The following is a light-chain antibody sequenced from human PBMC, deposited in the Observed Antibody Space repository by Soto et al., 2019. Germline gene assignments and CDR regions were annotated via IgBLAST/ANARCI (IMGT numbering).Light chain of an antibody. V-gene: IGLV2-8*01. Sequence: QSALTQPPSASGSPGQSVTISCTGTSSDIGGYNYVSWYQQNPGKAPKLIIFEVSKPPAGVPDRFSGSKSGNTAYLTVSGLQDEDEADYFCSSYAGNSVVFGGGTKLTVL. J-gene: IGLJ2*01. CDR1: SSDIGGYNY. CDR3: SSYAGNSVV. CDR2: EVS.